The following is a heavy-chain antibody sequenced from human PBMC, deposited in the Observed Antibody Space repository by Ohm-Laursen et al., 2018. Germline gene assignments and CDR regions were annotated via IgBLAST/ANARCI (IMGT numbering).Heavy chain of an antibody. Sequence: GTLSLTCTVSGGSISSHYWSWIRQPPGKGLEWIGYIYYSGSTNYNPSLKSRVTISVDTSKNQFSLKLSSVTAADTAVYYCARDYYDGNNWFDPWGQGTLVTVSS. V-gene: IGHV4-59*11. J-gene: IGHJ5*02. CDR1: GGSISSHY. CDR3: ARDYYDGNNWFDP. D-gene: IGHD3-22*01. CDR2: IYYSGST.